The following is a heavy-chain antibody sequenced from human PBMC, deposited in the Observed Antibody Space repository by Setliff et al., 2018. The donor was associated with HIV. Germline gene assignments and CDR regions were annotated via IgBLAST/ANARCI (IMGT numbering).Heavy chain of an antibody. CDR3: ARRLYDIVVVVAATRGCWFDP. V-gene: IGHV4-59*08. J-gene: IGHJ5*02. CDR1: GGSFSGSY. Sequence: SETLSLTCAVYGGSFSGSYWSWIRQPPGMGLEWVGYISSGGTTNYNPSLKSRVTISLDTSKTQFSLKLNSVTAADTAVYYCARRLYDIVVVVAATRGCWFDPWGQGTLVTVSS. CDR2: ISSGGTT. D-gene: IGHD2-15*01.